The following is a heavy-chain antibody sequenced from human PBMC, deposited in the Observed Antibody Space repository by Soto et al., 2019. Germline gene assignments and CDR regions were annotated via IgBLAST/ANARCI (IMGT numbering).Heavy chain of an antibody. V-gene: IGHV1-69*12. CDR3: MEQPNPGNHEESGY. CDR1: GGTFSSYA. J-gene: IGHJ4*02. Sequence: QVQLVQAGAEVKKPGSSVKLSCTASGGTFSSYAISWVRQAPGQGLEWMGGIIPIFGTANYAQKFLGRVTMTADESTSTAYMELSSLISEDTAVYYCMEQPNPGNHEESGYRGQGTLVTVSS. D-gene: IGHD1-1*01. CDR2: IIPIFGTA.